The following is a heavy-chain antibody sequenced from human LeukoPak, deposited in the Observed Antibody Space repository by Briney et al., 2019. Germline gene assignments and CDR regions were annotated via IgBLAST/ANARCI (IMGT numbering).Heavy chain of an antibody. CDR3: AKVQQRNFDY. D-gene: IGHD6-13*01. CDR1: GFTFSSYA. V-gene: IGHV3-23*01. CDR2: ISGSGGST. J-gene: IGHJ4*02. Sequence: GSLSLSCAASGFTFSSYATSWVRQAPGKGLAWVSAISGSGGSTYYADSVKGRFTISRDNSKNTLYLQMNSLRAEDTAVYYCAKVQQRNFDYWGQGTLVTVSS.